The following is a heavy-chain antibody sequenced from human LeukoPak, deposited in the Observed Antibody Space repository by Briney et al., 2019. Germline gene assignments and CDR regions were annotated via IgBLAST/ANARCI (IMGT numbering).Heavy chain of an antibody. CDR3: ARASWVSTADAVR. V-gene: IGHV3-23*01. CDR2: MKGTGET. J-gene: IGHJ4*02. Sequence: HPGGSLRLSCAASGLSFSSFAMSWVRQAPAGGLEWLSSMKGTGETIYADSVRGRCTLFRDGSRNTVYLQLNNLRVEDTAVYYCARASWVSTADAVRWGQGTVVTVSS. CDR1: GLSFSSFA. D-gene: IGHD3-16*01.